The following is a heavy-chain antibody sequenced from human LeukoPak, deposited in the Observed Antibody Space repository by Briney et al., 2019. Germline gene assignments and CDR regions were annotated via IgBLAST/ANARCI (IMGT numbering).Heavy chain of an antibody. J-gene: IGHJ4*02. CDR1: GFTFSSYE. CDR3: ARTWENYYEGSSGYYDY. Sequence: GGSLRLSCAASGFTFSSYEMNWVRQAPGKGLEGVSYISSSGSTIYYADSVKGRFTISRDNAKNSLYLQMNSLRAEDTAVYYCARTWENYYEGSSGYYDYWGQGTLVTVSS. CDR2: ISSSGSTI. D-gene: IGHD3-22*01. V-gene: IGHV3-48*03.